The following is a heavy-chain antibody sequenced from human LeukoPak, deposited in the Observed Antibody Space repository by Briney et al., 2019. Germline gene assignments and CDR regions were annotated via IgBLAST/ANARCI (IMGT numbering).Heavy chain of an antibody. CDR2: IWYDGSKK. CDR1: AXTFSSFG. J-gene: IGHJ4*02. Sequence: PGGSLRLSCAASAXTFSSFGMHWVPQAPGKGQEWVAVIWYDGSKKYYADSVKGRVTISRDNSKNTLYLQMNSLRAEDTGVYYCASARGPNYGSLGDWGQGILVTVSS. V-gene: IGHV3-33*01. CDR3: ASARGPNYGSLGD. D-gene: IGHD3-10*01.